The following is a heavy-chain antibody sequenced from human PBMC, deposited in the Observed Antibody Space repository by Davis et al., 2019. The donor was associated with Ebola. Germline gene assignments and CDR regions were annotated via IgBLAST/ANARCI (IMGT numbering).Heavy chain of an antibody. CDR1: GFTSSDYS. J-gene: IGHJ3*02. V-gene: IGHV3-11*01. Sequence: GGSLRLSCAASGFTSSDYSMTWIRQAPGKGLKWASYISSGDSSVYYADFVRGRFTISRDNAKRSLYLQMNSLRTEDTAVFYCARCNPYYYDRSRYTNAFDIWGQGTFVTVSS. CDR2: ISSGDSSV. D-gene: IGHD3-22*01. CDR3: ARCNPYYYDRSRYTNAFDI.